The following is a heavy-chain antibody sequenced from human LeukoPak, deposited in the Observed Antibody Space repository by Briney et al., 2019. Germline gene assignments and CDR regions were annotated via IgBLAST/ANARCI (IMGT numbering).Heavy chain of an antibody. Sequence: GGSLRLSCAASGFTFSSSDMHWVRQAPGKGLEWVANIKQDGSEKYYVDSVKGRFTISRDNAKNSLYLQMNSLRAEDTAVYYCARSRRLLWFGELLKDAFDIWGQGTMVTVSS. D-gene: IGHD3-10*01. V-gene: IGHV3-7*03. CDR1: GFTFSSSD. CDR3: ARSRRLLWFGELLKDAFDI. J-gene: IGHJ3*02. CDR2: IKQDGSEK.